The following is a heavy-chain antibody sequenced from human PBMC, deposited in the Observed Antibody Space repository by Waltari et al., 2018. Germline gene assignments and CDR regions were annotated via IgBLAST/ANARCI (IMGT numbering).Heavy chain of an antibody. V-gene: IGHV3-23*01. J-gene: IGHJ4*02. CDR3: AKDFGYGDSYFDY. CDR1: GFTFSSYA. CDR2: ISGSGGST. D-gene: IGHD4-17*01. Sequence: VQLLESGGGLVQPGGSLRLSCAASGFTFSSYAMSWVRQAPGEGLEWVSCISGSGGSTYYADSVKGRFTISRDNSKNTLYLQMNSLRAEDTAVYYCAKDFGYGDSYFDYWGQGTLVTVSS.